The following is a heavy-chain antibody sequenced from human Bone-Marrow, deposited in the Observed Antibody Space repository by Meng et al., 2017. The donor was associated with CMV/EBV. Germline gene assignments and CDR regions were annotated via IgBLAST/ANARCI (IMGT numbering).Heavy chain of an antibody. J-gene: IGHJ6*02. CDR1: GYTFPSHG. CDR2: ISPKNDNT. V-gene: IGHV1-18*01. CDR3: ARGVSTIILVPEYGLDV. Sequence: ASVKVSCKASGYTFPSHGINWVRQAPGQGPEWMGWISPKNDNTNYAQNFQDRVTMTTDTSTSTVFMELRSLRSDDTAVYYCARGVSTIILVPEYGLDVWGQGTTVTVSS. D-gene: IGHD2-8*02.